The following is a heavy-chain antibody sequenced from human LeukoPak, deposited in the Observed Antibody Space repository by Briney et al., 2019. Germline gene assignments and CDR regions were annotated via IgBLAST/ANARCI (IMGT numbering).Heavy chain of an antibody. V-gene: IGHV4-30-4*08. D-gene: IGHD3-9*01. Sequence: SQTLSLTCTLSGGSISSGDYYWSWIRQPPGKGLEWIGYIYYSGSTYYNPFLKSRVTISVDTSKNQFSLKLSSVTAADTAVYYCARARLRYFDWLSFGRAFDIWGQGTMVTVSS. J-gene: IGHJ3*02. CDR1: GGSISSGDYY. CDR3: ARARLRYFDWLSFGRAFDI. CDR2: IYYSGST.